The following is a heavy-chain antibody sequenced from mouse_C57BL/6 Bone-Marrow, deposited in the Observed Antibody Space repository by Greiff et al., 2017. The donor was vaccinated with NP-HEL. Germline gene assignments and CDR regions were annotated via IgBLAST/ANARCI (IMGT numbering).Heavy chain of an antibody. V-gene: IGHV1-64*01. CDR1: GYTFTSYW. J-gene: IGHJ1*03. CDR3: ARSIYYCGPDIDV. Sequence: QVQLQQSGAELVKPGASVKLSCKASGYTFTSYWMHWVKQRPGQGLEWLGMIHPNSGSTNYNEKFKSMATLTVDKAYSTTYVQLSSLTSEASAVCLCARSIYYCGPDIDVWGTGTSVTVSS. D-gene: IGHD1-1*01. CDR2: IHPNSGST.